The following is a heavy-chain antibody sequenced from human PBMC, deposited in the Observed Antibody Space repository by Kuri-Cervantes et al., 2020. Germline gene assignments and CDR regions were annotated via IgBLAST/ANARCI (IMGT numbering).Heavy chain of an antibody. J-gene: IGHJ5*02. D-gene: IGHD3-10*01. CDR1: GFTFSSYA. CDR2: ISGSGGST. V-gene: IGHV3-23*01. Sequence: GGSLRLSCAASGFTFSSYAMSWVRQAPGKGLEWVSAISGSGGSTYYADSVKGRFTISRDNSKNTLYLQMNSLRAEDTAVYYCAKMGQVWFGEDWFDPWGQGTLVTVSS. CDR3: AKMGQVWFGEDWFDP.